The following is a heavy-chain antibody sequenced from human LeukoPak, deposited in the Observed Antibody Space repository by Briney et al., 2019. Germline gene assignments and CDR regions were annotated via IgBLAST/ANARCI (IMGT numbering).Heavy chain of an antibody. J-gene: IGHJ4*02. Sequence: PGKSLRLSCAASGFTFSDYGIHWVRQAPGKGLEWVGFIYSDGSNKYFIDSVKGRFTISRDDSKNTVFLQMNSLRVDDTSVYYCARDLKSGYMDSWGQGTLVTVSS. D-gene: IGHD3-3*01. V-gene: IGHV3-33*01. CDR2: IYSDGSNK. CDR3: ARDLKSGYMDS. CDR1: GFTFSDYG.